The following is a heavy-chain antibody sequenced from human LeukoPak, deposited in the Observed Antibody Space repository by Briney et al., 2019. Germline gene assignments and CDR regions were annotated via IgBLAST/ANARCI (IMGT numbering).Heavy chain of an antibody. D-gene: IGHD3-16*01. CDR3: ARDLYGDYFDY. J-gene: IGHJ4*02. V-gene: IGHV1-3*01. CDR1: GYTFSRYG. CDR2: INAGNENT. Sequence: GASVKVSCKASGYTFSRYGMHWVRQAPGQRLEWMGWINAGNENTKYSQKFQGRVSTTRDTSASTAYMELSSLTSEDTAVYYCARDLYGDYFDYWGQGTLVTVSS.